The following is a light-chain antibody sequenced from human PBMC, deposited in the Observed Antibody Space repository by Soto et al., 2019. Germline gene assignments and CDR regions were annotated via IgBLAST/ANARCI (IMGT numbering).Light chain of an antibody. CDR2: DAS. CDR1: QSVSSY. V-gene: IGKV3-11*01. J-gene: IGKJ4*01. CDR3: QQRSNWPLT. Sequence: EIVLTQSPATLSLSPGERATLSCRASQSVSSYLAWYQQKPGQAPRLLIYDASNRATGIPARFSGSGSGTXXXLXIXSLEPEDFAVFYCQQRSNWPLTFGGGTKVEIK.